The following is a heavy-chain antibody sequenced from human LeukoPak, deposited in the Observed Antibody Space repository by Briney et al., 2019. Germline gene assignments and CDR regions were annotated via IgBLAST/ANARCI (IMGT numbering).Heavy chain of an antibody. V-gene: IGHV1-69*05. CDR2: IIPIFGTA. D-gene: IGHD4-17*01. CDR1: GGTFSSYA. J-gene: IGHJ4*02. CDR3: AKGDYSNSYNY. Sequence: SVKVSCKASGGTFSSYAISWVRQAPGQGLEWMGRIIPIFGTANYAQKFQGRVTITTDESTSTAYMELSCLRSEDTAVYYCAKGDYSNSYNYWGQGTLVTVSS.